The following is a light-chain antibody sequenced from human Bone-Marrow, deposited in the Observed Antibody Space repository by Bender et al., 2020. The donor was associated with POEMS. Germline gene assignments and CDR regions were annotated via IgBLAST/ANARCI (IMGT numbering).Light chain of an antibody. J-gene: IGLJ2*01. CDR2: QDR. CDR1: KLGEKY. CDR3: QAWDTSTEV. Sequence: SYELTQPPSVSVAPGQTASITCSGDKLGEKYVSWFQQRPGQSPLLVIYQDRKRPSGTPERFSGSNSGNPATLTISGTQAVDEADFYCQAWDTSTEVFGGGTKLTVL. V-gene: IGLV3-1*01.